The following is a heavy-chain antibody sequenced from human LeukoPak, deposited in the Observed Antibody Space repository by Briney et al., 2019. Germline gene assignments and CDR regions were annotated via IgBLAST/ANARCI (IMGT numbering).Heavy chain of an antibody. D-gene: IGHD5-18*01. V-gene: IGHV4-61*02. CDR2: IHTSGST. Sequence: SQTLSLTCTVSGGSISSGSYYWSWIRQPAGKGLEWIGRIHTSGSTNYNPSLKSRVTISVDTSKNQFSLKLSSVTAADTAVYYCARVGTAMVTGHYFDYWGQGTLVTVSS. CDR1: GGSISSGSYY. CDR3: ARVGTAMVTGHYFDY. J-gene: IGHJ4*02.